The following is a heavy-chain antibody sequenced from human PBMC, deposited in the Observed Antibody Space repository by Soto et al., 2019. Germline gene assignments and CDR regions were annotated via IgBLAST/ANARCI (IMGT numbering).Heavy chain of an antibody. J-gene: IGHJ6*02. Sequence: SQTLSLTCALSGDSVSINSAAWNSIRQSPSRGLEWLGSTYYRSKWYTDYAVHVKNRITINTDTSKNQISLQLKSVTPEDTAVYYCARARYSSGWSHYYYGMDVWGQGTTVTVSS. CDR1: GDSVSINSAA. V-gene: IGHV6-1*01. CDR3: ARARYSSGWSHYYYGMDV. D-gene: IGHD6-19*01. CDR2: TYYRSKWYT.